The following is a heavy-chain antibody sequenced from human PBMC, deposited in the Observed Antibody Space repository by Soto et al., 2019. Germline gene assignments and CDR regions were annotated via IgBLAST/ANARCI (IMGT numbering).Heavy chain of an antibody. V-gene: IGHV3-49*04. D-gene: IGHD4-17*01. Sequence: PGGSLRLSCAASGFTFSSYGMHWVRQAPGKGLEWVGFIRSKAYGGTTEYAASVKGRFTISRDDSKSIAYLQMNSLKTEDTAVYYCTRSAMTTVTRIYDYWGQGTLVTVSS. CDR2: IRSKAYGGTT. CDR3: TRSAMTTVTRIYDY. J-gene: IGHJ4*02. CDR1: GFTFSSYG.